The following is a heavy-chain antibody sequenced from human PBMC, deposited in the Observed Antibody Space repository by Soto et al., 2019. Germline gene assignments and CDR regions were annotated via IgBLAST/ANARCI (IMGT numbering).Heavy chain of an antibody. CDR2: IYPGDSDT. V-gene: IGHV5-51*01. CDR1: GYSFTSYW. CDR3: ARSAGSGYYSYYYYGMDV. J-gene: IGHJ6*02. Sequence: PGESLKISCKGSGYSFTSYWIGWVRQMPGKGLEWMGIIYPGDSDTRYSPSFQGQVTISADKSISTAYLQWSSLKASDTAMYYCARSAGSGYYSYYYYGMDVWGQGTTVTVSS. D-gene: IGHD3-3*01.